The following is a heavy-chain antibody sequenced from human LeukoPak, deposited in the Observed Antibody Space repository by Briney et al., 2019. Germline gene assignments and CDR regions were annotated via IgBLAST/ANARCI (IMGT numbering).Heavy chain of an antibody. J-gene: IGHJ4*02. V-gene: IGHV3-48*02. CDR3: ARDPVNYYDSSGYYHSPDY. D-gene: IGHD3-22*01. Sequence: GGSMRLSSAASGFTFNNYAMSWVRQAPGKGLEWVSYISSSSSTIYYADSVKGRLTISRDNAKNSLYLQMNSLRDEDTAVYYCARDPVNYYDSSGYYHSPDYWGQGTLVTVSS. CDR1: GFTFNNYA. CDR2: ISSSSSTI.